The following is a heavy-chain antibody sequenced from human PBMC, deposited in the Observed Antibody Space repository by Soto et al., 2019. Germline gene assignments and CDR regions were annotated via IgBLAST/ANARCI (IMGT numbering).Heavy chain of an antibody. V-gene: IGHV1-69*01. CDR3: ARHMMSCGGDCYAFFL. CDR2: IIPIFGTA. Sequence: QVQLVQSGAEVKKPGTSVKVSCKASGGTFSSYAISWVRQAPGQGLEWMGGIIPIFGTANYAQKFQGRVTITADESTSTAYMELSSLRSEDTAVYYCARHMMSCGGDCYAFFLWGQGTLVTVSS. J-gene: IGHJ4*02. CDR1: GGTFSSYA. D-gene: IGHD2-21*02.